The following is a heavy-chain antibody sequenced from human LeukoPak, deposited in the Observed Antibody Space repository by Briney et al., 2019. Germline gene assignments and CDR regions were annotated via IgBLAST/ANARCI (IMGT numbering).Heavy chain of an antibody. Sequence: SETLSLTCAVSGGSISSNSYYWGWIRQPPGKGLEWIGSIYYSGSTYYNPSLESRVTISVDTSKNQFSLKLSSVTAADTAVYYCARTRYYYNSRSYGAPYYFDYWGQGTLVTVSS. CDR2: IYYSGST. CDR3: ARTRYYYNSRSYGAPYYFDY. V-gene: IGHV4-39*01. J-gene: IGHJ4*02. D-gene: IGHD3-10*01. CDR1: GGSISSNSYY.